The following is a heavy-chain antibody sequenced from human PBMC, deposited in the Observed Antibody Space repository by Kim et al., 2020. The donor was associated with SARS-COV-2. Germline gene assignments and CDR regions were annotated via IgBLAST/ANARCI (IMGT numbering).Heavy chain of an antibody. CDR2: ISSSSSTI. Sequence: GGSLRLSCAASGFTFSSYSMNWVRQAPGKGLEWVSYISSSSSTIYYADSVKGRFTISRDNAKNSLYLQMNSLRDEDTAVYYCARDRGVGDIVVVPAAISDYWGQGTLVTVSS. D-gene: IGHD2-2*02. V-gene: IGHV3-48*02. CDR3: ARDRGVGDIVVVPAAISDY. J-gene: IGHJ4*02. CDR1: GFTFSSYS.